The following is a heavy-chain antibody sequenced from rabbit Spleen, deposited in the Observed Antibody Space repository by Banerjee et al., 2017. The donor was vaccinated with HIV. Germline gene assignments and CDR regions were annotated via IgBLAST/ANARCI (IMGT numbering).Heavy chain of an antibody. J-gene: IGHJ6*01. V-gene: IGHV1S40*01. CDR1: EFSFSSNSY. Sequence: QSLEESGGGLVQPEGSLTLTCKASEFSFSSNSYMCWVRQAPGKGLEWIACIYAGSSDNIYSATWAKGRFTISKTSSTTVTLQMTTLTAADTATYFCARDTATSFSTYGMDLWGPGTLVTVS. CDR3: ARDTATSFSTYGMDL. D-gene: IGHD1-1*01. CDR2: IYAGSSDNI.